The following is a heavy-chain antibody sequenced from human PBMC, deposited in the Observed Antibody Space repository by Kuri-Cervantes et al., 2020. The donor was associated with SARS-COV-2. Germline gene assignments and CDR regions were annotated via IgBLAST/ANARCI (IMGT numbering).Heavy chain of an antibody. CDR1: GGSISSYY. V-gene: IGHV4-59*01. CDR2: IYNSGST. J-gene: IGHJ2*01. CDR3: ARVSGSGSNWAWYFDL. Sequence: SETLSLTCTVSGGSISSYYWSWIRRPPGKGLEWIGYIYNSGSTNYNPSLKSRVTISVDTSKNQFSLKLSSVTAADTAVYHCARVSGSGSNWAWYFDLWGRGTLVTVSS. D-gene: IGHD1-26*01.